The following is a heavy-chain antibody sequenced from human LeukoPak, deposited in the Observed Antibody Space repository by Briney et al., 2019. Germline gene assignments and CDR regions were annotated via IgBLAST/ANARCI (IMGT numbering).Heavy chain of an antibody. CDR2: ISGSVGST. D-gene: IGHD2-15*01. V-gene: IGHV3-23*01. CDR3: AKDERWELPHYFDN. CDR1: GFTFSSYA. J-gene: IGHJ4*02. Sequence: GGSLRLSCAASGFTFSSYAMAWVRQAPGKGLEWVSSISGSVGSTFYADSVKGRFTISRDNSKNTLYLQMFSLRADDTAIYYCAKDERWELPHYFDNWGQGTLVTVSS.